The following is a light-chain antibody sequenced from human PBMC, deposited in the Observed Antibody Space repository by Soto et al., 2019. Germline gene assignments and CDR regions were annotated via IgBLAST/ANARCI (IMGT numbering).Light chain of an antibody. CDR1: QSVSSSS. J-gene: IGKJ1*01. V-gene: IGKV3-20*01. CDR3: QQYGSSPRT. CDR2: GAS. Sequence: EIVLTHFPDTLSLSPWEIATLSCRASQSVSSSSLAWYQQRRGQAPRLLIHGASSRATGIPDRFSGSGSGTDFTLTISRLEPEDFAVYYCQQYGSSPRTFGQGTKVDIK.